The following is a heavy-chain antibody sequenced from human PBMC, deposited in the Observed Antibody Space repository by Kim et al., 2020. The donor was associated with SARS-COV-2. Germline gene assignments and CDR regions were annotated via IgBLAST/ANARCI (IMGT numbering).Heavy chain of an antibody. CDR3: ARDRGKGLLEGEGMDV. V-gene: IGHV3-30*04. Sequence: GGSLRLSCAASGFTLSSYAMHWVRQAPGKGLEWVAVISYDGSNKHYADSVKGRFTISRDNSKNTLYLQMNSLRAEDTAVYYCARDRGKGLLEGEGMDVWGQGTTVTVSS. CDR1: GFTLSSYA. CDR2: ISYDGSNK. J-gene: IGHJ6*02. D-gene: IGHD3-22*01.